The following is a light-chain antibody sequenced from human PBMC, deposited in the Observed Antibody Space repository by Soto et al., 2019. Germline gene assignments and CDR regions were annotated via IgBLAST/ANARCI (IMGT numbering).Light chain of an antibody. V-gene: IGLV2-18*02. CDR3: SSYTSSSPYV. J-gene: IGLJ1*01. CDR1: SSDVGSYNR. CDR2: EVS. Sequence: SDLTQPASVYVSHGQSVTITSTGTSSDVGSYNRVSWYQQPPGTAPKLMIYEVSNRPSGVPDRFSGSKSGDTASLTISGLQAEDEADYYCSSYTSSSPYVFGTGTKVTVL.